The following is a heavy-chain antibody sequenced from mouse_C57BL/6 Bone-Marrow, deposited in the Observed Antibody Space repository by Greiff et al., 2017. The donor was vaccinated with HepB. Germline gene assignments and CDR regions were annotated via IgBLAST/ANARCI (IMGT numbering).Heavy chain of an antibody. CDR1: GFTFSSYG. V-gene: IGHV5-6*01. CDR2: ISSGGSYT. CDR3: ARHDYYGSSYVDY. D-gene: IGHD1-1*01. Sequence: VQLKESGGDLVKPGGSLKLSCAASGFTFSSYGMSWVRQTPDKRLEWVATISSGGSYTYYPDSVKGRFTISRDNAKNTLYLQMSSLKSEDTAIYYCARHDYYGSSYVDYWGQGTTLTVSS. J-gene: IGHJ2*01.